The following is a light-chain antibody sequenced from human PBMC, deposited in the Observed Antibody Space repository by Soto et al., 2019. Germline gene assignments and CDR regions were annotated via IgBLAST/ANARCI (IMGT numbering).Light chain of an antibody. V-gene: IGKV3-20*01. CDR2: GAS. Sequence: GVTQSPGTLSLSPGERATLFCRASQSVSNNYLAWYQQKPGQAPRLLIYGASNRATGIPDRFSGSGSGTDFTLTISRLEPDDFAVYYCQQYFSSGTFGQGTKVDIK. J-gene: IGKJ1*01. CDR1: QSVSNNY. CDR3: QQYFSSGT.